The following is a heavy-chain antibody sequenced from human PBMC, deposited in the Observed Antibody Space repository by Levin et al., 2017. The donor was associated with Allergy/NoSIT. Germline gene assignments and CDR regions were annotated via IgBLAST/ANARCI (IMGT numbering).Heavy chain of an antibody. J-gene: IGHJ4*02. D-gene: IGHD6-25*01. CDR1: GFTFNTYG. CDR3: AKPVAGQGRKNSAYLGGYFDS. Sequence: HPGGSLRLSCVASGFTFNTYGMHWVRQAPGKGLEWVAGISSAGTPDFYADSVKGRLTISRDNSKNTVYLQMNNLTPDDTAVYYCAKPVAGQGRKNSAYLGGYFDSWGQGTLVTVSS. V-gene: IGHV3-30*18. CDR2: ISSAGTPD.